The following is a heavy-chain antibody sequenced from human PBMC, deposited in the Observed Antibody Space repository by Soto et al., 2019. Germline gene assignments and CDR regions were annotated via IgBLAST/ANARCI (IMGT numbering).Heavy chain of an antibody. CDR2: ILYDGSKK. V-gene: IGHV3-30*18. J-gene: IGHJ4*02. Sequence: GGSLRLSCAASGFTFNIYGMHWVRQAPGKGLEWVALILYDGSKKYYTDSVKGRFTISRDNSKNTLYLQMNSLTAEDTAVYYCVKGDGRNYVDYWGQGTLVTVSS. CDR3: VKGDGRNYVDY. CDR1: GFTFNIYG.